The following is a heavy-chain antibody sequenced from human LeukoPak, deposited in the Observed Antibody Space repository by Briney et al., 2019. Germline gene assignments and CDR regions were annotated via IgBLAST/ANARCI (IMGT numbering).Heavy chain of an antibody. CDR1: GGSFSGYY. CDR2: INHSGST. V-gene: IGHV4-34*01. CDR3: ARGRSIAAALYWFDP. Sequence: SETLSLTCAVYGGSFSGYYWSWIRQPPGKGLEWIGEINHSGSTKYNPSLKSRVTISVDTSKNQFSLKLSSVTAADTAVYYCARGRSIAAALYWFDPWGQGTLVTVSS. D-gene: IGHD6-13*01. J-gene: IGHJ5*02.